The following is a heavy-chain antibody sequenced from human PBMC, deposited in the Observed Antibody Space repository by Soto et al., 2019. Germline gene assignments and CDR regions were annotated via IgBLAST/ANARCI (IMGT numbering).Heavy chain of an antibody. J-gene: IGHJ4*02. CDR3: ARDRWELLRIFDY. CDR1: GFPFSSYG. Sequence: PGGSLRLSCASSGFPFSSYGMHWVRQAPGKGLDWVAVIWYDGSNKDYADSVKGRFTISRDNSKNTLFLQMNNLRVDDTAVYYCARDRWELLRIFDYWGQGTLVTVSS. D-gene: IGHD1-26*01. CDR2: IWYDGSNK. V-gene: IGHV3-33*01.